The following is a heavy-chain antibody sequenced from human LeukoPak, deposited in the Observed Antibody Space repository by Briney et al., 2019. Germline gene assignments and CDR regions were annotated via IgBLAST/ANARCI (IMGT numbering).Heavy chain of an antibody. V-gene: IGHV4-59*01. CDR1: GGSISSYY. CDR2: FYYSGST. Sequence: PSETLSLTCTVSGGSISSYYCSWLRQPPGKGLEWIGYFYYSGSTNYNPSRKSRVTISVDTSKNQFSLKLISVTAADTAVYYCARGVGGGSIVTTTQYYYYYYYMDVWGKGTTVTVSS. D-gene: IGHD6-6*01. CDR3: ARGVGGGSIVTTTQYYYYYYYMDV. J-gene: IGHJ6*03.